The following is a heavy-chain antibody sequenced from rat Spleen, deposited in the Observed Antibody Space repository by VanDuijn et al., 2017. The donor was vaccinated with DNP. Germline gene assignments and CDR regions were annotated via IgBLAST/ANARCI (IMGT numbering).Heavy chain of an antibody. Sequence: QVQLKESGPGLLQPSQTLTLSCDVSGFSLTSYNVHWVRQPPGKDLEWMGVIWNTGGTQYNSALKTRLSISKDTSKSQVFLKMNSLQTEDTATYYCARDRLGTMDAWGQGTSVTVSS. CDR3: ARDRLGTMDA. CDR1: GFSLTSYN. CDR2: IWNTGGT. V-gene: IGHV2-41*01. D-gene: IGHD5-1*01. J-gene: IGHJ4*01.